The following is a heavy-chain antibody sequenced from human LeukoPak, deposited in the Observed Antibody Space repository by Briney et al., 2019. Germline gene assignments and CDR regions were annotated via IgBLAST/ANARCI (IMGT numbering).Heavy chain of an antibody. CDR1: GGSFSGYY. D-gene: IGHD6-13*01. Sequence: SETLSLTCAVYGGSFSGYYWSWIRQPPGKGLEWIGEINHSGSTNYNPSFKSRVTISVDTSKNQFSLKLSSVTAADTAVYYCARGPWGSWYVLDYWGQGTLVTVSS. CDR3: ARGPWGSWYVLDY. J-gene: IGHJ4*02. V-gene: IGHV4-34*01. CDR2: INHSGST.